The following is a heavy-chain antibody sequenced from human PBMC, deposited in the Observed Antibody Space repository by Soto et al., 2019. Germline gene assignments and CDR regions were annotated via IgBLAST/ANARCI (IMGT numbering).Heavy chain of an antibody. Sequence: GGSLRLSCAASGFTFSSYAMHWVRQAPGKGLEWVAVISYDGSNKYYADSVKGRFTISRDNSENTLYLQMNSLRAEDTAVYYCARDRADYDILTGYPRYYYYGMDVWGQGTTVTVSS. CDR1: GFTFSSYA. CDR3: ARDRADYDILTGYPRYYYYGMDV. V-gene: IGHV3-30-3*01. J-gene: IGHJ6*02. D-gene: IGHD3-9*01. CDR2: ISYDGSNK.